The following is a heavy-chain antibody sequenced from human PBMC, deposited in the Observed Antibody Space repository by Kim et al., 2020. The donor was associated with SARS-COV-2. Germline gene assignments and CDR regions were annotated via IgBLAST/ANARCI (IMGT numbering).Heavy chain of an antibody. V-gene: IGHV3-21*01. Sequence: GGSLRLSCAASGFTFSSYSMNWVRQAPGKGLEWVSSISSSSSYIYYADSVKGRFTISRDNAKNSLYLQMNSLRAEDTAVYYCAREYDFWSGYYAHYYGMDVWGQGTTVTVSS. CDR1: GFTFSSYS. J-gene: IGHJ6*02. CDR3: AREYDFWSGYYAHYYGMDV. D-gene: IGHD3-3*01. CDR2: ISSSSSYI.